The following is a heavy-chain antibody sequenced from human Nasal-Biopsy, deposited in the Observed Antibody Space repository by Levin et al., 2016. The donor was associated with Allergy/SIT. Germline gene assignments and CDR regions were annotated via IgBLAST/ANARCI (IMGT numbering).Heavy chain of an antibody. J-gene: IGHJ5*02. CDR1: GFTFSYYT. D-gene: IGHD3-16*01. CDR2: ISTSSSYI. CDR3: VREKYLGRSFDP. Sequence: GESLKISCAASGFTFSYYTMNWVRQAPGKGLEWVSCISTSSSYIYYADSVKGRFTISRNNAKNTVYLQLNSLRAEDTAVYFCVREKYLGRSFDPWGQGTLVTVSS. V-gene: IGHV3-21*01.